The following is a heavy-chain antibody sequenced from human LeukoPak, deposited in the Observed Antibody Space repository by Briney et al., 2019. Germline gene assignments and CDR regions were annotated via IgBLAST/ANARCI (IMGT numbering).Heavy chain of an antibody. CDR2: ISGSGGST. D-gene: IGHD3-3*01. CDR1: GFTFNNYA. CDR3: AKDQYYDFWSGYYMDYFDY. Sequence: GGSLRLSCAASGFTFNNYAMNWVRQAPGKGLEWVSAISGSGGSTYYADSVKGRFTISRDNSKNTLYLQMNSLRAEDTAVYYCAKDQYYDFWSGYYMDYFDYWGQGTLVTVSS. J-gene: IGHJ4*02. V-gene: IGHV3-23*01.